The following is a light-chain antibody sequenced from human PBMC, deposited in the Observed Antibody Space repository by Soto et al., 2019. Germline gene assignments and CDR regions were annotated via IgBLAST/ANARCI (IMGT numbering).Light chain of an antibody. V-gene: IGKV1-16*01. J-gene: IGKJ1*01. CDR3: QQYNGYSRT. CDR2: AAS. Sequence: DIQMTQSPSSLSASVGDRFTITCRASQGISTYLNWYQQKPGKAPKVLIYAASSLQSGVPSRFSGSRSGTEFTLTISSLQPDDFATYYCQQYNGYSRTFGQGTKVDIK. CDR1: QGISTY.